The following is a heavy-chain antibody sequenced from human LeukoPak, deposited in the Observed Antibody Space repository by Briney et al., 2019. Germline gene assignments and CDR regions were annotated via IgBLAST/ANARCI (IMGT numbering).Heavy chain of an antibody. D-gene: IGHD3-10*01. J-gene: IGHJ6*02. CDR1: GFTFSTYA. Sequence: GGSLRLSCVVSGFTFSTYAMSWVRQAPGKGLEWVSAISGSGGSTYYADSVKGRFTISRDNSKNTLYLQMNSLRAEDTAVYYCAKDGGSGSYYLYYYYGMDVWGQGTTVTVSS. CDR3: AKDGGSGSYYLYYYYGMDV. CDR2: ISGSGGST. V-gene: IGHV3-23*01.